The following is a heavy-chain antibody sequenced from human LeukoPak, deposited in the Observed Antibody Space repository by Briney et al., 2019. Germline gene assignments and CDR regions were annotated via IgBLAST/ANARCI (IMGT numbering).Heavy chain of an antibody. Sequence: PSETLSLTCTVSGGSISSSSNFWGWIRQSPGKGLEWIGSISYSGSTNYNPSLKSRVTISVDTSKNQFSLKLSSVTAADTAVYYCARGAPVPAAMRWFDPWGQGTLVTVSP. V-gene: IGHV4-39*07. CDR3: ARGAPVPAAMRWFDP. CDR2: ISYSGST. D-gene: IGHD2-2*01. J-gene: IGHJ5*02. CDR1: GGSISSSSNF.